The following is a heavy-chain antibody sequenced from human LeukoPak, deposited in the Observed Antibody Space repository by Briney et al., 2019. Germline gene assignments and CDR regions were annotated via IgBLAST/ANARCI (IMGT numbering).Heavy chain of an antibody. D-gene: IGHD3-16*02. V-gene: IGHV4-59*01. CDR3: ARGWGYTDY. J-gene: IGHJ4*02. Sequence: KPSETLSLTCTVSGGSISSSYWSWIRQPPGRGLEWIGHIYYSRNTNHNPSLKSRVTISVHTSKNQFSLSLTSVTAADTAVYYCARGWGYTDYWGQGTLVTVSS. CDR1: GGSISSSY. CDR2: IYYSRNT.